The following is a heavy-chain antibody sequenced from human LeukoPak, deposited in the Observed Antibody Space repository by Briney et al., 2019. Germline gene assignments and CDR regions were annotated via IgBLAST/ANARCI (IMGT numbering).Heavy chain of an antibody. Sequence: SVKVSCKASGGTFSSYATSWVRQAPGQGLEWMGGIIPIFGTANYAQKFQGRVTITADKSTSTAYMELSSLRSEDTAVYYCARSPYSSGTNWFDPWGQGTLVTVSS. J-gene: IGHJ5*02. CDR2: IIPIFGTA. CDR1: GGTFSSYA. V-gene: IGHV1-69*06. CDR3: ARSPYSSGTNWFDP. D-gene: IGHD6-19*01.